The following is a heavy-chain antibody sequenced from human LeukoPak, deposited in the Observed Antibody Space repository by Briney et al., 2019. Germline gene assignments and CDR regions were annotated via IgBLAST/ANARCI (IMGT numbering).Heavy chain of an antibody. CDR1: GLTSSMPA. CDR2: IQNDGNSK. D-gene: IGHD3-9*01. CDR3: ATRGDILTGYPYYDY. V-gene: IGHV3-30*02. J-gene: IGHJ4*02. Sequence: GGSLRLSCAASGLTSSMPAMDWVRQAQGKGLDWVALIQNDGNSKNYAGSVKGRFTISRDNSKNTLYLQMNSLRAEDTAVYYCATRGDILTGYPYYDYWGQGTLVTVSS.